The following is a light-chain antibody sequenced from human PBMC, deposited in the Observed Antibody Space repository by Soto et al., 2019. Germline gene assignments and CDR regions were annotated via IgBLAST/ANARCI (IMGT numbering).Light chain of an antibody. V-gene: IGKV3-20*01. CDR1: QSVSSN. Sequence: EIVLTQSPGTLSLSPGERATLSCRASQSVSSNLAWYQQKPGQAPRLLIYGASSRATGIPDRFSGSGSGTDFTLTISRLEPEDFAVYYCQQYGNSPPTFGQGTKVDIK. J-gene: IGKJ1*01. CDR3: QQYGNSPPT. CDR2: GAS.